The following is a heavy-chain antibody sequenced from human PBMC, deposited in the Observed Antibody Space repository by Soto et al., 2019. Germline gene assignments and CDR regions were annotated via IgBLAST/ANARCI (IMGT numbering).Heavy chain of an antibody. J-gene: IGHJ5*02. CDR2: IYTTGST. Sequence: PSETLSLTCTVSGGSISSYYWSWIRQPAGKGLEWIGRIYTTGSTNYNPSLKSRVTMSVDTSKNHFSLKLRPVTAADTAVYYCARVGMVGTVLGSWFDPWGQGALVTVSS. CDR3: ARVGMVGTVLGSWFDP. D-gene: IGHD6-19*01. CDR1: GGSISSYY. V-gene: IGHV4-4*07.